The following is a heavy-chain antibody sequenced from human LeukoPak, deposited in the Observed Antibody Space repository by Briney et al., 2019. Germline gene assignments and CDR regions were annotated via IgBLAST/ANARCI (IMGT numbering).Heavy chain of an antibody. V-gene: IGHV4-59*01. CDR2: IYHSGST. CDR1: GGSISSYY. J-gene: IGHJ4*02. CDR3: AVYYYDSSGYYYFDY. Sequence: ESSETLSLTCTVSGGSISSYYWSWIRQPPGKGLEWIGYIYHSGSTNYNPSLKSRVTISVDTSKNQFSLKLSSVTAADTAVYYCAVYYYDSSGYYYFDYWGQGTLVTVSS. D-gene: IGHD3-22*01.